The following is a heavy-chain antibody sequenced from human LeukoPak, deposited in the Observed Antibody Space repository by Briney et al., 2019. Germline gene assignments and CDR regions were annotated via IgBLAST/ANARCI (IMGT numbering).Heavy chain of an antibody. D-gene: IGHD5-24*01. CDR3: ARRSGRRYEY. Sequence: PGGSLRLSCAASGFTFGGYEMNWVRHAPGRGLEWVSHISGGGESTVYPDAVKGRFTISRDNAKNSLYLQMNSLRVEDTGVYYCARRSGRRYEYWGQGVLVTVSP. V-gene: IGHV3-48*03. CDR2: ISGGGEST. CDR1: GFTFGGYE. J-gene: IGHJ4*02.